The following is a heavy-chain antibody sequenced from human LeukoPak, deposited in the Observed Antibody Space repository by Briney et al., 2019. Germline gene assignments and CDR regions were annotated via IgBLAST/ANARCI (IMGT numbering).Heavy chain of an antibody. CDR1: GFTFSSYA. D-gene: IGHD2-15*01. Sequence: GGSLRLSCAASGFTFSSYAMHWVRQAPGKGLEYVSAISSNGGSTYYANSVKGRFTISRDISKNTLYLQMGSLRAEDMAVYYCARDGGYCSGGSCPAYYFDYWGQGTLVTVSS. CDR3: ARDGGYCSGGSCPAYYFDY. CDR2: ISSNGGST. J-gene: IGHJ4*02. V-gene: IGHV3-64*01.